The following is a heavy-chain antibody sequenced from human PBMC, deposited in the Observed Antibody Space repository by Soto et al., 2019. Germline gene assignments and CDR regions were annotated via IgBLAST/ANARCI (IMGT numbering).Heavy chain of an antibody. CDR2: ISHPGST. CDR3: ARDFKAPNDAWAFDY. J-gene: IGHJ4*02. CDR1: GASISSSDW. V-gene: IGHV4-4*02. Sequence: QVQLQESGPGLVMPSGTLSLTCAVSGASISSSDWWNWVRQPPGKGLGWIGEISHPGSTIYNPSLKSLVTISVDVSKNHFSLKLTSVTAADTAVYYCARDFKAPNDAWAFDYWGQGTLVTVSS. D-gene: IGHD3-16*01.